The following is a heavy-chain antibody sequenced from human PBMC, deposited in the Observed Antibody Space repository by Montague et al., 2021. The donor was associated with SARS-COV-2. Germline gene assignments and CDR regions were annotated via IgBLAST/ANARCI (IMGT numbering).Heavy chain of an antibody. V-gene: IGHV3-21*03. CDR2: ISSSSSYI. D-gene: IGHD1-26*01. J-gene: IGHJ4*02. CDR1: GFTFSSYS. Sequence: SLRLSCAASGFTFSSYSMNWVRQAPGKGLEWVSSISSSSSYIYYADSVKGRFTISRDNAKNSLYLQMNSLRAEDTALYYCARDRVEIVGAAGFDYWGQGTLVTVSS. CDR3: ARDRVEIVGAAGFDY.